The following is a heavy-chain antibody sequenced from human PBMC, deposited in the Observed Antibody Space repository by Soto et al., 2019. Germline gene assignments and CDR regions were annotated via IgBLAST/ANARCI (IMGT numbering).Heavy chain of an antibody. J-gene: IGHJ6*02. Sequence: QPGGSLRLSCAASGFTFSSYSMNWVRQAPGKGLEWVSYISSSSSTIYYADSVKGRFTISRDNAKNSLYLQMNSLRDEDTAVYYCARDRLGNDILTGYFVYHYYGMDVWGQGTTVTVSS. D-gene: IGHD3-9*01. CDR1: GFTFSSYS. CDR3: ARDRLGNDILTGYFVYHYYGMDV. CDR2: ISSSSSTI. V-gene: IGHV3-48*02.